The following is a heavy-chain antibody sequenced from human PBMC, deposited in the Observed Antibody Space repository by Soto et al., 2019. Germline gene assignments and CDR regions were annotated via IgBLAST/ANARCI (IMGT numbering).Heavy chain of an antibody. CDR1: GSSISSSSYY. V-gene: IGHV4-39*01. J-gene: IGHJ6*02. CDR2: HYYSGST. D-gene: IGHD6-19*01. CDR3: ARLLAVAADQYYYYYGMYV. Sequence: SETLSLTCTVSGSSISSSSYYWGWISQPTGKGLEWLGSHYYSGSTYYNPSLQSRVTISVDTSKNQFSLKLSSVTAADTAVYYCARLLAVAADQYYYYYGMYVWGQGTTVTVSS.